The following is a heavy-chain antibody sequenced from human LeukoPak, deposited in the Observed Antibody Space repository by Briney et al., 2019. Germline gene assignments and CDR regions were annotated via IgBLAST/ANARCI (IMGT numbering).Heavy chain of an antibody. D-gene: IGHD6-19*01. V-gene: IGHV3-30*04. J-gene: IGHJ4*02. CDR3: ARGPAVAGNY. Sequence: HPGGSLRLSCAASGFTFSSYAMHWVRQAPGKGLEWVAVISYDGSNKYYADSVKGRFTISRDNSKNTLYLQMNSLRAEDTAVYYCARGPAVAGNYWGQGTLVTVSS. CDR1: GFTFSSYA. CDR2: ISYDGSNK.